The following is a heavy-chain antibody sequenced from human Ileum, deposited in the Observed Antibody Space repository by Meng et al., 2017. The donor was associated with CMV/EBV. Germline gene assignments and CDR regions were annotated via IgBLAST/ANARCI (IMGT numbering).Heavy chain of an antibody. CDR2: TAYLSKLEY. Sequence: QMYPSRPGLVTALQTLVLTCDIAGYSVSTNDVAWIWIWLSPLRGLAWLARTAYLSKLEYESSVSVESRITISPDTSKNQFSLHLMSVTPEDTAIYYCARESELLRFDHWGQGTLVTVSS. V-gene: IGHV6-1*01. D-gene: IGHD6-6*01. J-gene: IGHJ4*02. CDR3: ARESELLRFDH. CDR1: GYSVSTNDVA.